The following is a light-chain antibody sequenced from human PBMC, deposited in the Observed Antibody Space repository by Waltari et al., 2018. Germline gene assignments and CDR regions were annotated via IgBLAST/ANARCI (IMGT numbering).Light chain of an antibody. J-gene: IGLJ3*02. CDR2: GHP. V-gene: IGLV1-40*01. CDR1: SSNFGAGYD. Sequence: QSVLTQPPSMSGAPGQKVTIPCTGGSSNFGAGYDVHWYQQLPGTAPKLPSFGHPNRPSGVPGRFSGSGSGTSASLAIAGLQSEDEAVYDCQSFDSSLSASVFGGGTKLTVL. CDR3: QSFDSSLSASV.